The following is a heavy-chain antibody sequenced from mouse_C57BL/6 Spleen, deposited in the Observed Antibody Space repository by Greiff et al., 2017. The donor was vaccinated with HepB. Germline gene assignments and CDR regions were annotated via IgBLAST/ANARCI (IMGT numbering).Heavy chain of an antibody. CDR3: ARDSRPHYYGSSYSYYFDY. V-gene: IGHV3-6*01. D-gene: IGHD1-1*01. CDR1: GYSITSGYY. CDR2: ISYDGSN. J-gene: IGHJ2*01. Sequence: VQLQQSGPGLVKPSQSLSLTCSVSGYSITSGYYWYWIRQFPGNKLEWMGYISYDGSNNYNPSLKNRISITRDPSKNQFFLKLNSVTTEDTATYYSARDSRPHYYGSSYSYYFDYWGQGTTLTVSS.